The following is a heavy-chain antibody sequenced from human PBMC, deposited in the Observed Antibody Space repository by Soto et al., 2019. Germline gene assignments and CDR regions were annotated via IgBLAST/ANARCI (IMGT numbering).Heavy chain of an antibody. CDR2: IWYDGTEK. CDR1: GFTFSNYD. J-gene: IGHJ4*02. V-gene: IGHV3-33*01. Sequence: QVQLVESGGGVVQPGRSLRLSCAASGFTFSNYDIHWVRQAPGKGLEWVAGIWYDGTEKYYADSVKGRFTISRDNAQNTLSLQMNSLRAEDTAVYYCARRTELYFDYWGQGTLVIVAA. D-gene: IGHD1-7*01. CDR3: ARRTELYFDY.